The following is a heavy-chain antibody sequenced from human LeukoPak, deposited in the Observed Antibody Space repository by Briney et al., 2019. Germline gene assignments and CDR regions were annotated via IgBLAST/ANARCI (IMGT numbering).Heavy chain of an antibody. V-gene: IGHV4-59*01. Sequence: SETLSLTCTVSGGSISSYYWSWIRQPPGKGLEWIGYIHYSGSTNYNPSLKSRVTISVDTPKKQFSLNLSSVTAADTAVYYCARDQGYGMDVWGQGTTVTVSS. CDR2: IHYSGST. J-gene: IGHJ6*02. CDR3: ARDQGYGMDV. CDR1: GGSISSYY.